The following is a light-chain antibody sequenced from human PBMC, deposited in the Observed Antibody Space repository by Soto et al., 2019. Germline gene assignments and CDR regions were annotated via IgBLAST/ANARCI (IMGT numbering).Light chain of an antibody. CDR2: DAS. CDR3: QQRMIWPPIT. CDR1: QSVNTY. V-gene: IGKV3-11*01. J-gene: IGKJ5*01. Sequence: EVVLTQSPATLSLSPGERATLSCRASQSVNTYLAWYQQKPGQPPRLLIHDASNRATGIPARFSGSGSGTDFTLTISSLEPEDFAINYCQQRMIWPPITFGQGTRLEIK.